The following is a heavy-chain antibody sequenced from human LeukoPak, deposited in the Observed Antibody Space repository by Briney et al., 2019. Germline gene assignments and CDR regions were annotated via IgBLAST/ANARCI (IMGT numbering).Heavy chain of an antibody. Sequence: GGSLRLSCAASGFTFSSYWMHWVRQAPGKGLVWVSRITSDGSSTTYADSVKGRFTISRDNAKNSLYLQMNSLRAEDTAVYYCARDGGYCSSTSCYIDYWGQGTLVTVSS. D-gene: IGHD2-2*02. CDR2: ITSDGSST. J-gene: IGHJ4*02. V-gene: IGHV3-74*01. CDR3: ARDGGYCSSTSCYIDY. CDR1: GFTFSSYW.